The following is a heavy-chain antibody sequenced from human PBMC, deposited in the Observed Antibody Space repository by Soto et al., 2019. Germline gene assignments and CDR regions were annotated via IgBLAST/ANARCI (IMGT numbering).Heavy chain of an antibody. CDR2: ISYDGSNK. J-gene: IGHJ6*02. CDR1: GFIFNTYG. V-gene: IGHV3-30*03. Sequence: GGSLRLSCAASGFIFNTYGMHWVRQAPGKGLEWVAVISYDGSNKYYADSVKGRFTISRDNAKNSLYLQMNSLRDEDTAVYYCARTLAAAAYYYYYGMDVWGQGTTVTVSS. CDR3: ARTLAAAAYYYYYGMDV. D-gene: IGHD6-13*01.